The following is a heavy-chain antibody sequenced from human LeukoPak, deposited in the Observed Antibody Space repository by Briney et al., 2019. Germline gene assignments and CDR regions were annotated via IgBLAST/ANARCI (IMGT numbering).Heavy chain of an antibody. Sequence: PSETPSLTCTVSGGSISSGSYYWSWIRQPAGKGLEWIGRIYTSGSTNYNPSLKSRVTISVDTSKNQFSLKLSSVTAADTAVYYCARDSRYCSSTSCYRDYYYMDVWGKGTTVTVSS. CDR1: GGSISSGSYY. J-gene: IGHJ6*03. CDR3: ARDSRYCSSTSCYRDYYYMDV. V-gene: IGHV4-61*02. D-gene: IGHD2-2*02. CDR2: IYTSGST.